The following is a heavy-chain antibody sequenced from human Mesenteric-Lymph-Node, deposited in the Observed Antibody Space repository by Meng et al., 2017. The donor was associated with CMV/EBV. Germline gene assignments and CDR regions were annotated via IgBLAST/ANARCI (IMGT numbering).Heavy chain of an antibody. Sequence: SVKVSCKASGGTFSSYTISWVRQAPGQGLEWMGRIIPILGIANYAQKFQGRVTITADKSTSTAYMELSSLRSEDTAVYYCARGMSAYDFWSGYYTPYYYYGMDVWGQGTTVTVSS. CDR2: IIPILGIA. J-gene: IGHJ6*02. CDR3: ARGMSAYDFWSGYYTPYYYYGMDV. D-gene: IGHD3-3*01. CDR1: GGTFSSYT. V-gene: IGHV1-69*02.